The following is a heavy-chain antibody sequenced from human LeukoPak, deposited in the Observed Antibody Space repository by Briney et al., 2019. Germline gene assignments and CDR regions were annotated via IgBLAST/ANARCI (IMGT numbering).Heavy chain of an antibody. CDR1: GGSISSGGYY. Sequence: SETLSLTCTVSGGSISSGGYYWSWIRQHPGKGLEWIGYIYYSGSTYYNPSLKSRVTISVDTSKNQFSLKLSSVTAADTAVYYCARDRGYYDSIRRSYFDYWGQGTLVTVSS. V-gene: IGHV4-31*03. CDR3: ARDRGYYDSIRRSYFDY. J-gene: IGHJ4*02. CDR2: IYYSGST. D-gene: IGHD3-22*01.